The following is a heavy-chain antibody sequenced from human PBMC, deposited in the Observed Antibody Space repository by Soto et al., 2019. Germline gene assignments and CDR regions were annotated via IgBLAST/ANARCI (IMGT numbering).Heavy chain of an antibody. Sequence: PGGSLRLSCAASGFTFDDYAMHWVRQAPGKGLEWVSGISWNSGSIGYADSVKGRFTISRDNAKNSLYLQMNSLRAEDTALYYCAKDCGRAPPYYYYGMDVWGQGTTVTVSS. CDR1: GFTFDDYA. D-gene: IGHD1-26*01. CDR2: ISWNSGSI. J-gene: IGHJ6*02. V-gene: IGHV3-9*01. CDR3: AKDCGRAPPYYYYGMDV.